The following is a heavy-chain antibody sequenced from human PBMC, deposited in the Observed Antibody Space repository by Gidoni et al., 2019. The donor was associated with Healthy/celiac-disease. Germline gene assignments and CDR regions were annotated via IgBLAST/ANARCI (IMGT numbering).Heavy chain of an antibody. CDR1: GGSISSSSYY. D-gene: IGHD3-10*01. Sequence: QLQLQESGPGLVKPSETLSLTCTVSGGSISSSSYYWGWIRQPPGKGLEWIGSIYYSVSTYDNPSLKSRVTISVDTSKNQFSLKLSSVTAADTAVYYCARSAYGSGTGYYYYGMDVWGQGTTVTVSS. J-gene: IGHJ6*02. CDR2: IYYSVST. V-gene: IGHV4-39*07. CDR3: ARSAYGSGTGYYYYGMDV.